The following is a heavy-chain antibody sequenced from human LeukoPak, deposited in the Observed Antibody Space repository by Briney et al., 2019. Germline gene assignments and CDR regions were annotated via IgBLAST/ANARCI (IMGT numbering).Heavy chain of an antibody. V-gene: IGHV3-48*03. CDR2: ISTDETR. Sequence: GRSLRLSCAASGFNFRSYEMNWVRQAPGKGLEWVSYISTDETRTYADSVKGRFTISRDNAKNSLHLEMNSLRAEDTAVYYCARGIVSAVAGNFDYWGQGTLVTVSS. D-gene: IGHD6-19*01. CDR1: GFNFRSYE. J-gene: IGHJ4*02. CDR3: ARGIVSAVAGNFDY.